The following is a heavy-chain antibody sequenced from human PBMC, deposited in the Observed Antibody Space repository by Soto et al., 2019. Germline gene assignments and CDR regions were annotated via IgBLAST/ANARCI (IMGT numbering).Heavy chain of an antibody. CDR1: GGTFSSYA. D-gene: IGHD2-21*02. Sequence: SVKVSCKASGGTFSSYAISWVRQAPGQGLEWMGGIIPIFGTANYAQKFQDRVTITADESTSTAYMELSSLRSEDTAVYYCARGAAYCGGDCSIRGWFDPWGQGTLVTV. J-gene: IGHJ5*02. CDR2: IIPIFGTA. V-gene: IGHV1-69*13. CDR3: ARGAAYCGGDCSIRGWFDP.